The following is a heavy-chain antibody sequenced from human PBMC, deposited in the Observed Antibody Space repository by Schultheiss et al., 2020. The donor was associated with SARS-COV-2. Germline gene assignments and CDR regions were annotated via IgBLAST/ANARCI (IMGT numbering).Heavy chain of an antibody. Sequence: GGSLRLSCAASGFTFSSYSMNWVRQAPGKGLEWVSAISGSGGSTYYADSVKGRFTISRDNSKNTLYLQMDSLRDEDTAVYFCARGSSGGNWNNDLDYWGQGTRVTVSS. D-gene: IGHD1/OR15-1a*01. V-gene: IGHV3-23*01. CDR1: GFTFSSYS. CDR2: ISGSGGST. CDR3: ARGSSGGNWNNDLDY. J-gene: IGHJ4*02.